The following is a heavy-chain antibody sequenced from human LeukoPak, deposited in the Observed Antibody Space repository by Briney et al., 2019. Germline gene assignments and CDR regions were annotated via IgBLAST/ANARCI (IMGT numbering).Heavy chain of an antibody. CDR3: ARVGGYSYGGGFDP. CDR1: GFTFSNYE. J-gene: IGHJ5*02. D-gene: IGHD5-18*01. Sequence: PGGSLRLSCAASGFTFSNYEMHRVRQAPGEGLEWVAVIWYVGSHKYYADSVKGRFTISRDNSKNTLYLHMNSLGAEDTAVYYCARVGGYSYGGGFDPWGQGTLVTVSS. V-gene: IGHV3-30*19. CDR2: IWYVGSHK.